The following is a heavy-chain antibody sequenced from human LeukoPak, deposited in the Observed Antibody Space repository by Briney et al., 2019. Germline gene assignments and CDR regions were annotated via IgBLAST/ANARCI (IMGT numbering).Heavy chain of an antibody. J-gene: IGHJ6*03. CDR3: ARNGYSSGLYYFYYMDV. Sequence: SETLSLTCTVSGGSISSSSYYWSWIRQPPGKGLEWIGEINHSGSTNYNPSLKSRVTISVDTSKNQFSLRLSSVTAADTAVYYCARNGYSSGLYYFYYMDVWGKGTTVTVSS. CDR1: GGSISSSSYY. D-gene: IGHD6-19*01. CDR2: INHSGST. V-gene: IGHV4-39*07.